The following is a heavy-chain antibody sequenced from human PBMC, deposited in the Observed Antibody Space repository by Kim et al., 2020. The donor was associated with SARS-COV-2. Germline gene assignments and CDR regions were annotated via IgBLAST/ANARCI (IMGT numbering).Heavy chain of an antibody. CDR3: ARRARDGYNFFAFDI. Sequence: PSLKSRVPISVDTSKNQFSLKLSSVTAADTAVYYCARRARDGYNFFAFDIWGQGTMVTVSS. D-gene: IGHD5-12*01. J-gene: IGHJ3*02. V-gene: IGHV4-59*08.